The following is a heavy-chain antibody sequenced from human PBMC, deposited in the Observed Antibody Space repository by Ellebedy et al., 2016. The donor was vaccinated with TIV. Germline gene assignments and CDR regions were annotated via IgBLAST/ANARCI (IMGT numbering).Heavy chain of an antibody. Sequence: GGSLTLSXAASGFTFSDYYMSWIRQAPGKGLEWVSYISSSGSTIYYADSVKGRFTISRDNAKNSLYLQMNSLRAEDTAVYYCARELKEMATTYFDYWGQGTLVTVSS. J-gene: IGHJ4*02. D-gene: IGHD5-24*01. CDR3: ARELKEMATTYFDY. CDR1: GFTFSDYY. V-gene: IGHV3-11*04. CDR2: ISSSGSTI.